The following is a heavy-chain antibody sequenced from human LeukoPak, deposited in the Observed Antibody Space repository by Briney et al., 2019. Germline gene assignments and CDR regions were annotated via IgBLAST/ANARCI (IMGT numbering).Heavy chain of an antibody. CDR2: ISYDGSNK. D-gene: IGHD1-1*01. J-gene: IGHJ6*02. CDR3: AKDSGTGTIYYYYGMDV. CDR1: GFTFSSYG. V-gene: IGHV3-30*18. Sequence: GGSLRLSCAASGFTFSSYGMHWVRQAPGKGLEWVAVISYDGSNKYYTDSVKGRFTISRDNSKNTLYLQMNSLRAEDTAVYYCAKDSGTGTIYYYYGMDVWGQGTTVTVSS.